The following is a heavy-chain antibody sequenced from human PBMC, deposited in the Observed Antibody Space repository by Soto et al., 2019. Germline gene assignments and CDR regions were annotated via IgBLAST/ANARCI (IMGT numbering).Heavy chain of an antibody. CDR3: AKGSIEYSASVDN. CDR1: GFSFSSYA. Sequence: DVQLLESGGGLVQPGGSLRLSCAASGFSFSSYAMVWVRQAPGKGLEWVAVISARGGSSDFADSVKGRFTLSRDNSKTVLSLEMNSLRAEDTAIYFCAKGSIEYSASVDNWGQGNLVVVSS. D-gene: IGHD5-12*01. V-gene: IGHV3-23*01. J-gene: IGHJ4*02. CDR2: ISARGGSS.